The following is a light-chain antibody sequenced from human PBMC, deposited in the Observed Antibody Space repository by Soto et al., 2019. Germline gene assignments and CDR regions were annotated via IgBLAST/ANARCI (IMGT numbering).Light chain of an antibody. J-gene: IGKJ2*01. CDR3: QQSYSTPYT. Sequence: DIQMTQSPSSLSASVGDRVTITCRASQSISSYLNWYQQKPGKAPKLLIYPASSLQSGVPSRFRGSGSGTDFTLTISSLQPEDFATYYCQQSYSTPYTFGQGTKLEIK. CDR1: QSISSY. CDR2: PAS. V-gene: IGKV1-39*01.